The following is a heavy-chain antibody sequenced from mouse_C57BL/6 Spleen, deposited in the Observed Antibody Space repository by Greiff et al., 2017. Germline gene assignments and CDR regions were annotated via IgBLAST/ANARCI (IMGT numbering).Heavy chain of an antibody. V-gene: IGHV1-82*01. CDR1: GYAFSSSW. J-gene: IGHJ2*01. CDR3: ARSPGGFDY. Sequence: QVQLQQSGPELVKPGASVKISCKASGYAFSSSWMNWVKQRPGKGLEWIGRIYPGDGDTNYNGKFKGKATLTADKSSSTAYMQLSSLASEDSAVYSCARSPGGFDYWGQGTTLTVSS. CDR2: IYPGDGDT.